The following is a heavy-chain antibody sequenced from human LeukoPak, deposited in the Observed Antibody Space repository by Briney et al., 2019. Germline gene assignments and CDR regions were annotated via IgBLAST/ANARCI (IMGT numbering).Heavy chain of an antibody. CDR2: IYYSGST. J-gene: IGHJ6*02. Sequence: SETLSLTCTVSGGSISSYYWGWIRQPPGKGLEWIASIYYSGSTYYNPSLKSRVTISVDTSKSQFSLKLSSVTAADTAVYYCARVRGDTTVTFLDVWGQGTTVTVSS. D-gene: IGHD4-17*01. V-gene: IGHV4-39*07. CDR3: ARVRGDTTVTFLDV. CDR1: GGSISSYY.